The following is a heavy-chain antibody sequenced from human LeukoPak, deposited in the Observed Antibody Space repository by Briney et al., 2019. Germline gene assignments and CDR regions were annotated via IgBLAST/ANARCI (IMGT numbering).Heavy chain of an antibody. J-gene: IGHJ4*02. CDR3: ARDGSSGWYWVDY. CDR2: IWYDGSNK. CDR1: GFTFSSYG. V-gene: IGHV3-33*01. Sequence: GGSLRLSCAASGFTFSSYGMHWVRQAPGKGLEWVAVIWYDGSNKYYADSVKGRFTISRDNSKNTLYLQMNSLRAEDTAVYYCARDGSSGWYWVDYWGQGTPVTVSS. D-gene: IGHD6-19*01.